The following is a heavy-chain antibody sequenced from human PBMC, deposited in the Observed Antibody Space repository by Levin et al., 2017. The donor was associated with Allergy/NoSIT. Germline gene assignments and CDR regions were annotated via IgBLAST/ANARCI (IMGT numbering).Heavy chain of an antibody. D-gene: IGHD6-13*01. Sequence: SVKVSCKASGGTFSSYAISWVRQAPGQGLEWMGRIIPILGIANYAQKFQGRVTITADKSTSTAYMELSSLRSEDTAVYYCARYSSSWYAGFDYWGQGTLVTVSS. CDR1: GGTFSSYA. CDR2: IIPILGIA. V-gene: IGHV1-69*04. J-gene: IGHJ4*02. CDR3: ARYSSSWYAGFDY.